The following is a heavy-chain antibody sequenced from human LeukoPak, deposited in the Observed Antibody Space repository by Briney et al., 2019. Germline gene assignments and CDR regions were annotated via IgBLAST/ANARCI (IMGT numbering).Heavy chain of an antibody. CDR2: ISAYNGNT. D-gene: IGHD5-12*01. CDR1: GGTFSSYA. J-gene: IGHJ6*02. V-gene: IGHV1-18*01. Sequence: ASVKVSCKASGGTFSSYAISWVRQAPGQGLEWMGWISAYNGNTNYAQKLQGRVTMTTDTSTSTAYMELRSLRSDDTAVYYCARVVAHYMDVWGQGTTVTVSS. CDR3: ARVVAHYMDV.